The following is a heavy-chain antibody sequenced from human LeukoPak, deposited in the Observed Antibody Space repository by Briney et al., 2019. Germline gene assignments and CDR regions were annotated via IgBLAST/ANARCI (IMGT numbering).Heavy chain of an antibody. CDR2: IYYSGST. Sequence: SQTLSLTCTVSGRSISSGDYYWSWIRQPPGKGLEWIGYIYYSGSTYYNPSLKSRVTISVDTSKNQFSLKLSSVTAADTAVYYCARVRLNCSSTSCYAKYYYGMDVWGQGTTVTVSS. J-gene: IGHJ6*02. CDR3: ARVRLNCSSTSCYAKYYYGMDV. CDR1: GRSISSGDYY. D-gene: IGHD2-2*01. V-gene: IGHV4-30-4*01.